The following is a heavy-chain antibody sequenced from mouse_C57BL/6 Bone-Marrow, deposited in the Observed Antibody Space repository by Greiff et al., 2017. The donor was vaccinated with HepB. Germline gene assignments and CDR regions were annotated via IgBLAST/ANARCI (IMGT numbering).Heavy chain of an antibody. V-gene: IGHV5-4*01. CDR1: GFTFSSYA. J-gene: IGHJ2*01. Sequence: VESGGGLVKPGGSLKLSCAASGFTFSSYAMSWVRQTPEKRLEWVATISDGGSYTYYPDNVKGRFTISRDNAKNNLYLQMSHLKSEDTAMYYCASTPITTVVYFDYWGQGTTLTVSS. CDR2: ISDGGSYT. CDR3: ASTPITTVVYFDY. D-gene: IGHD1-1*01.